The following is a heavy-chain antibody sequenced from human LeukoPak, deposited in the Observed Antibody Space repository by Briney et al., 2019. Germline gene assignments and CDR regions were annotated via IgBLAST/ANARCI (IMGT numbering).Heavy chain of an antibody. V-gene: IGHV3-21*01. J-gene: IGHJ6*03. CDR2: ISGSSSYI. D-gene: IGHD5-18*01. CDR1: GFTFSSYS. CDR3: ARDQWLQSDYYMDV. Sequence: GGSQRLSCAASGFTFSSYSMNWVRQAPGKGLEWVSFISGSSSYIYCADSMKGRFTISRDNAKNSLYLQMNSLRAEDTAVYYCARDQWLQSDYYMDVWGKGTTVTVSS.